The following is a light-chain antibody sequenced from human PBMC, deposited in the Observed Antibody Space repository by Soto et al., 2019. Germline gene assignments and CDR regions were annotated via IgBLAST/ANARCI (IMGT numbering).Light chain of an antibody. CDR2: GAS. Sequence: EIVITQSPSTLSLSPLERSTLSCRASQSVSSNLAWYQQKPGLAPRLLIYGASTRATGIPARFSGSGSGTEFTLTISSLQSEDFAVYYCQQYNNWPQTFGQGTKVDIK. CDR3: QQYNNWPQT. V-gene: IGKV3-15*01. CDR1: QSVSSN. J-gene: IGKJ1*01.